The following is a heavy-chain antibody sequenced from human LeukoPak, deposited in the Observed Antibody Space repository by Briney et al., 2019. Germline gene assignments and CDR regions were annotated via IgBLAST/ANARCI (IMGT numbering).Heavy chain of an antibody. CDR2: IRYDGSNK. J-gene: IGHJ3*02. V-gene: IGHV3-30*02. Sequence: PGGSLRLSCAASGFTFSGYGMHWVRQAPGKGLEWVAFIRYDGSNKYYADSVKGRFTISRDNSKNTLYLQMNSLRAEDTAVYYCAKDFWSGQGAFDIWGQGTMVTVSS. CDR3: AKDFWSGQGAFDI. CDR1: GFTFSGYG. D-gene: IGHD3-3*01.